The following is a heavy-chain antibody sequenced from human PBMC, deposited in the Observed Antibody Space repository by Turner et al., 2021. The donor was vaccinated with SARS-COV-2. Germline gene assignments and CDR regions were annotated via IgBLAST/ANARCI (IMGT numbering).Heavy chain of an antibody. V-gene: IGHV3-30*18. J-gene: IGHJ3*02. Sequence: VQLLESGGGLVQPGGSLRLSCAASGITFIAYGFNWVRQAPGKGLEWVAVISYDGSNKYHADSVKGRFTISRDNSKNTLYLQMNSLRAEDTAVYYCAKGWLQSGDAFDIWGQGTMVTISS. CDR3: AKGWLQSGDAFDI. D-gene: IGHD5-12*01. CDR2: ISYDGSNK. CDR1: GITFIAYG.